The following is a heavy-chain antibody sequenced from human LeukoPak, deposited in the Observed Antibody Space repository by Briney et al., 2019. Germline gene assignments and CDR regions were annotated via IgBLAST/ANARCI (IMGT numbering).Heavy chain of an antibody. D-gene: IGHD2-2*01. CDR3: ARRYCSSTSCNQVDY. V-gene: IGHV1-24*01. CDR1: GYTLTELS. J-gene: IGHJ4*02. CDR2: FDPEDGET. Sequence: ASVKVSCKVSGYTLTELSMHWVRQAPGKGLEWMGGFDPEDGETIYAQKFQGRVTMTEDTSTDTAYMELSSLRSEDTAVYYCARRYCSSTSCNQVDYWGQGTLVTVSS.